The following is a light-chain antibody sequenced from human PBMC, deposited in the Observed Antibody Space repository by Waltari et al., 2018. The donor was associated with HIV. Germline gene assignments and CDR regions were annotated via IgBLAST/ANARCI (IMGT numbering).Light chain of an antibody. Sequence: TCRASQEIRSWVAWYQEKPGKAPKLLIYAASTLESGVPSRFSGTASGTDFTLTITNLQPEDFATYYCQQANSFPLTFGGGTKVEIK. J-gene: IGKJ4*01. CDR1: QEIRSW. CDR2: AAS. CDR3: QQANSFPLT. V-gene: IGKV1-12*01.